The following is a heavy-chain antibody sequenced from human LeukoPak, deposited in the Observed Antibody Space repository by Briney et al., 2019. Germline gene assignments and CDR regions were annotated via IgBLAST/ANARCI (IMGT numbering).Heavy chain of an antibody. CDR1: GVSFRRDT. CDR2: LVLKHGIT. CDR3: ARDRPDFPASVFEA. Sequence: SVKVSCKASGVSFRRDTFTWLRQAPGQGLEWIGGLVLKHGITNYAQALKGRITLNAYESTSTAYMELGSLTPNDTAVYYCARDRPDFPASVFEAWGQGSLVIVSS. J-gene: IGHJ5*02. D-gene: IGHD3/OR15-3a*01. V-gene: IGHV1-69*16.